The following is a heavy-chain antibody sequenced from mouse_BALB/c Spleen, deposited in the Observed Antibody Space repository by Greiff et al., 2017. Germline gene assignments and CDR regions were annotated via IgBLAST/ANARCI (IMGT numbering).Heavy chain of an antibody. J-gene: IGHJ3*01. Sequence: VQVVESGPGLVQPSQSLSITCTVSGFSLTSYGVHWVRQSPGKGLEWLGVIWSGGSTDYNAAFISRLSISKDNSKSQVFFKMNSLQANDTAIYYCAREEGYDYRAWFAYWGQGTLVTVSA. CDR1: GFSLTSYG. V-gene: IGHV2-2*02. CDR3: AREEGYDYRAWFAY. CDR2: IWSGGST. D-gene: IGHD2-4*01.